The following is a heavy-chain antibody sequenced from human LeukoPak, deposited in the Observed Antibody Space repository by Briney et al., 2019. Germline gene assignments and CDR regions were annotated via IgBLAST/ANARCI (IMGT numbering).Heavy chain of an antibody. CDR3: ARGPSGVAATAPIGY. J-gene: IGHJ4*02. CDR2: INHSGST. V-gene: IGHV4-34*01. D-gene: IGHD2-15*01. CDR1: GGSFSGYY. Sequence: SETLSLTCAVYGGSFSGYYWSWIRQPPGKGLEWIGEINHSGSTNYNPSLKSRVTISVDTSKNQFSLKLSSVTAADTAVYYCARGPSGVAATAPIGYWGQGTLVTVSS.